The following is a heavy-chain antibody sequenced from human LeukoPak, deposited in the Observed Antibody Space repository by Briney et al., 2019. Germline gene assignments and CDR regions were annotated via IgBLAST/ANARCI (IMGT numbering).Heavy chain of an antibody. V-gene: IGHV3-23*01. Sequence: PGGSLRLSCAACGFTFSSYAMSWVRQAPGKGLEWVSAISGSGGSTYYADSVQGRFTISRDNSKNTLYLQMNSLRAEDTAVYYCARDGGELSLTLIDYWGQGTLVTVSS. CDR2: ISGSGGST. J-gene: IGHJ4*02. CDR1: GFTFSSYA. D-gene: IGHD3-16*02. CDR3: ARDGGELSLTLIDY.